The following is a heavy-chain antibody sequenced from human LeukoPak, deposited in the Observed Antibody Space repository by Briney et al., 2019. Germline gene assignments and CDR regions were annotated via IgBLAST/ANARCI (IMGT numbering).Heavy chain of an antibody. J-gene: IGHJ5*02. CDR2: INPNSGGT. CDR1: GNTFTGYY. D-gene: IGHD5-24*01. V-gene: IGHV1-2*02. CDR3: ARNTINWFDP. Sequence: ASVKVSCKASGNTFTGYYMHWVRQAPGQGLEWMGWINPNSGGTNYAQKFQGRVSMTRDTSISTAYMELSRLRSDDTAVYYCARNTINWFDPWGQGVLVTVSS.